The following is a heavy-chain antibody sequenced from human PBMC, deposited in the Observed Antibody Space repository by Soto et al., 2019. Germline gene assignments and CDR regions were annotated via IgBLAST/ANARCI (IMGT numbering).Heavy chain of an antibody. CDR3: ARVCCYGRLEY. J-gene: IGHJ4*02. V-gene: IGHV4-61*08. CDR1: GASVNTVGSF. CDR2: ISYSGSA. Sequence: QVQLQESGPGLVKPSETLSLTCAVSGASVNTVGSFWAWIRRPPESGLELLGQISYSGSALYNTSLRGRVAILLDSPANQFSLSLNSVTAADTAVYYCARVCCYGRLEYWGQGAPVIVSS. D-gene: IGHD2-2*01.